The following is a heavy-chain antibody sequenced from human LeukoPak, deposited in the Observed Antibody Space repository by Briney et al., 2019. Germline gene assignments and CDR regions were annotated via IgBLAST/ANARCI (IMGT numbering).Heavy chain of an antibody. Sequence: SETLSLTCTVSGGSISSYYWSWIRQPPGKGLEWIGYIYYSGSTNYNPSLKSRVTISVDTSKNQFSLKLSSVTAADTAVYYCARHISSNCSGGSCPYYYYYYYMDVWGKGTTVTVSS. D-gene: IGHD2-15*01. CDR2: IYYSGST. CDR1: GGSISSYY. CDR3: ARHISSNCSGGSCPYYYYYYYMDV. J-gene: IGHJ6*03. V-gene: IGHV4-59*08.